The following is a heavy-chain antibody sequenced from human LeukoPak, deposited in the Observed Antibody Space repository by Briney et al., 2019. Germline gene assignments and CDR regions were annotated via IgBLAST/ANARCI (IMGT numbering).Heavy chain of an antibody. J-gene: IGHJ4*02. V-gene: IGHV3-15*01. D-gene: IGHD3-10*01. CDR2: IKSKTDGGTT. CDR3: TRGRFGEDY. CDR1: GFTVGDYA. Sequence: GRSLRLSCTASGFTVGDYAMSWVRQAPGKGLEWVGRIKSKTDGGTTDYAAPVKGRFTISRDDSKNTLYLQMNSLKTEDTAVYYCTRGRFGEDYWGQGTLVTVSS.